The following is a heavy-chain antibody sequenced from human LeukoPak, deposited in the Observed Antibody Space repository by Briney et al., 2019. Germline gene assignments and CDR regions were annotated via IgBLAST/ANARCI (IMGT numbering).Heavy chain of an antibody. D-gene: IGHD6-13*01. V-gene: IGHV3-33*01. Sequence: GGSLRLSCAASGFTFSSYGMHWVRQAPGKGLEWVAVIWYDGCNKYYADSVKGRFTISRDNSKNTLYLQMNSLRAEDTAVYYCARDIAAAGSRYYYYGMDVRGQGTTVTVSS. CDR1: GFTFSSYG. CDR2: IWYDGCNK. J-gene: IGHJ6*02. CDR3: ARDIAAAGSRYYYYGMDV.